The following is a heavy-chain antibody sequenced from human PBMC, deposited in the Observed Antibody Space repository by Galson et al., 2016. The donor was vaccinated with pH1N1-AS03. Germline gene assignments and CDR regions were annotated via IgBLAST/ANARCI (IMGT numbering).Heavy chain of an antibody. D-gene: IGHD2-15*01. J-gene: IGHJ4*02. CDR1: GYIFTSFW. CDR3: AKRYGYYFDY. V-gene: IGHV5-51*01. CDR2: IYPDDSDT. Sequence: QSGAEVKKPGDSLTISCQASGYIFTSFWIGWVRQMPGKGLEWMGIIYPDDSDTRYSPSFQGHVTISADKSITTAYLQWTSLKASDTAIYYCAKRYGYYFDYWGQGTPVTVSS.